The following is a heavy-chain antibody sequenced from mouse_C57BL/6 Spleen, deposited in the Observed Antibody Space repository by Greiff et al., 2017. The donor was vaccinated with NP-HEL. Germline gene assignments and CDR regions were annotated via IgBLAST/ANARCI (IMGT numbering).Heavy chain of an antibody. CDR2: IDPSDSYT. V-gene: IGHV1-69*01. Sequence: VQLQQPGAELVMPGASVKLSCKASGYTFTSYWMHWVKQRPGQGLEWIGEIDPSDSYTNYNQKFKGKSTLTVDKSSSTAYMQLSSLTSEDSAVYYCARGAVFTTVVATDWYFDVWGTGTTVTVSS. CDR1: GYTFTSYW. CDR3: ARGAVFTTVVATDWYFDV. D-gene: IGHD1-1*01. J-gene: IGHJ1*03.